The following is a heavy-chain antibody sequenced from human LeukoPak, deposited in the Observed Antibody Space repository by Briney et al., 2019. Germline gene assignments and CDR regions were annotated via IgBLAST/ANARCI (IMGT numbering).Heavy chain of an antibody. Sequence: GESLRLSCAASGFTFSAHGMHWVRQAPGKGLEWVSYITSSPDTIYYADSVKGRFTFSRDNAKNALFLQMNSLRVEDTAVYFCARDGYYNVDYLGQGTLVTVSS. D-gene: IGHD3-9*01. CDR1: GFTFSAHG. CDR3: ARDGYYNVDY. CDR2: ITSSPDTI. V-gene: IGHV3-48*04. J-gene: IGHJ4*02.